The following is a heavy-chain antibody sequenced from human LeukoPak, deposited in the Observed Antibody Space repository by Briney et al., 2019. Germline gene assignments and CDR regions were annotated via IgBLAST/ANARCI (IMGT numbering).Heavy chain of an antibody. CDR2: INPNSGGT. V-gene: IGHV1-2*02. Sequence: ASVKVSCKASGYTFTSYGISWVRQAPGQGLEWMGWINPNSGGTNYAQKFQGRVTMTRDTSISTAYMELSRLRSDDTAVYYCARVSSGWSVAFDIWGQGTMVTVSS. CDR3: ARVSSGWSVAFDI. D-gene: IGHD6-19*01. J-gene: IGHJ3*02. CDR1: GYTFTSYG.